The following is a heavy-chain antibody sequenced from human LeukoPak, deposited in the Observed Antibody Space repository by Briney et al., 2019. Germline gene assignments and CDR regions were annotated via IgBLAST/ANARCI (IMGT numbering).Heavy chain of an antibody. CDR2: ISSSGSTI. CDR1: GFTFSDYY. J-gene: IGHJ3*02. Sequence: GGSLRLSCAASGFTFSDYYMSWIRQAPGKGLEWVSYISSSGSTIYYADSVKGRFAISRDNSKNTLYLQMNSLRAEDTAVYYCVQEGPRGLAFDIWGQGTKVTVSS. CDR3: VQEGPRGLAFDI. V-gene: IGHV3-11*01.